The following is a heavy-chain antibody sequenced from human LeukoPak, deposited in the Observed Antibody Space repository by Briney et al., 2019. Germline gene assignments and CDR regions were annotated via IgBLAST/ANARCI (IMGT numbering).Heavy chain of an antibody. CDR2: IKQDGSEK. D-gene: IGHD3-3*01. V-gene: IGHV3-7*01. J-gene: IGHJ6*03. CDR3: ARDDLDFWSGYPNYYYYYMDV. Sequence: GGSLRLSCAASGFTFSSYWMSWVRQAPGKGLEWVANIKQDGSEKYYVDSVKGRFTISRDNAKNSLYLQMNSLRDEDTAVYYCARDDLDFWSGYPNYYYYYMDVWGKGTTVTVSS. CDR1: GFTFSSYW.